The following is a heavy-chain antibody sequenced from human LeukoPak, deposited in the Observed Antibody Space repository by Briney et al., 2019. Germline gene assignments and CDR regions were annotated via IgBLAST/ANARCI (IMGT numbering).Heavy chain of an antibody. Sequence: KTSETLSLTCGVSGGSFTGYYWSWIRQAPGKGLGWIGEIHYRGATIYTPSLRSRVTISRDTSENQFSLKLSSVTAADTAVYYCVRGILEYYYFDLWGRGTLVTVSS. CDR3: VRGILEYYYFDL. V-gene: IGHV4-34*01. J-gene: IGHJ2*01. CDR1: GGSFTGYY. D-gene: IGHD3-3*01. CDR2: IHYRGAT.